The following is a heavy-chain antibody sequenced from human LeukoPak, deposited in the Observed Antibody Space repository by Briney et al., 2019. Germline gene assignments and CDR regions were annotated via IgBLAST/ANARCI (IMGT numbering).Heavy chain of an antibody. J-gene: IGHJ3*02. CDR2: IYYSGST. Sequence: SETLSLTCIVSGGSISSYYWSWIRQPPGRGLEWIGYIYYSGSTNYNPSLKSRVTISVDTSKNQFSLKLSSVTAADTAVYYCARVYYDYVWGSYRLWAFDIWGQGTMVTVSS. D-gene: IGHD3-16*02. V-gene: IGHV4-59*01. CDR3: ARVYYDYVWGSYRLWAFDI. CDR1: GGSISSYY.